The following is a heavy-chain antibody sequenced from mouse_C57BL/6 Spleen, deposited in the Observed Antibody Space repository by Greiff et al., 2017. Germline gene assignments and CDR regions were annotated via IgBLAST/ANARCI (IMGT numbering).Heavy chain of an antibody. CDR3: ARDYGYLYAMGY. Sequence: QVQLQQPGAELVRPGSSVKLSCKASGYTFTSYWMHWVKQRPIQGLEWIGNIDPSDSETHYNQKFKDKATLTVDKSSSTAYMQLSSLTSEDSAVYYCARDYGYLYAMGYWGQGTSVTVSS. V-gene: IGHV1-52*01. CDR1: GYTFTSYW. CDR2: IDPSDSET. D-gene: IGHD2-2*01. J-gene: IGHJ4*01.